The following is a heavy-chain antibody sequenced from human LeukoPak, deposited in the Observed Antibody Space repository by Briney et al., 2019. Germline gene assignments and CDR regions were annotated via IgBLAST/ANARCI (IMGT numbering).Heavy chain of an antibody. CDR2: ITSSSSYI. J-gene: IGHJ6*03. CDR3: ARVTGGARNDNFYYYHMDV. D-gene: IGHD5-24*01. Sequence: GGSLRLSCAASGFTFSSYGMNWVRQAPGKGLEWVSSITSSSSYIYYADSVKGRFTISRDNAKNSLYLQMNSLRAEDTAVYYCARVTGGARNDNFYYYHMDVWGKGTTVTVSS. V-gene: IGHV3-21*01. CDR1: GFTFSSYG.